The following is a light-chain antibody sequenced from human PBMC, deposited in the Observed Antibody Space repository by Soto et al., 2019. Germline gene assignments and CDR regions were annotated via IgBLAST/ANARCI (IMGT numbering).Light chain of an antibody. J-gene: IGKJ1*01. V-gene: IGKV3-20*01. CDR3: QRYGTTPWT. Sequence: ETVLTQSPGTLSLSPGERVTLSCRASQSVCSRCLAWYQQKPGQSPRLLIYGASSRATGIPDRFSGSGSGTDVTLTISRLEPEDFAVYYCQRYGTTPWTFGEGTKVGI. CDR2: GAS. CDR1: QSVCSRC.